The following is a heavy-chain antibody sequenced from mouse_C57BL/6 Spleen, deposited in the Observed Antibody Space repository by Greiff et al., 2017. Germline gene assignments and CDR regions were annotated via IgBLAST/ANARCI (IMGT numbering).Heavy chain of an antibody. V-gene: IGHV5-6*01. D-gene: IGHD3-3*01. CDR2: ISSGGSYT. Sequence: DVQLVESGGDLVKPGGSLKLSCAASGFTFSSYGMSWVRQTPDKRLEWVATISSGGSYTYYPDSVKGRFTISRDNAKNTLYLQMSSLKSEDTAMYYCAIHMGLSAMDYWGQGTPVTVSS. CDR1: GFTFSSYG. J-gene: IGHJ4*01. CDR3: AIHMGLSAMDY.